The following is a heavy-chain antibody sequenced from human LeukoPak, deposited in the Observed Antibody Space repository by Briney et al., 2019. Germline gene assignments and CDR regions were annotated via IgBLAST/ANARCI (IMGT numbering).Heavy chain of an antibody. CDR1: GFTFSSYW. V-gene: IGHV3-7*02. CDR3: ARHYYDSSGYYSCDY. CDR2: IKEDGSEK. Sequence: GGSLRLSCAASGFTFSSYWMSWVRQAPGKGLEWVANIKEDGSEKYYVDSVRGRFTISRDNAKNSLYVQMNSLRAEDTAVYYCARHYYDSSGYYSCDYWGQGTLVIVSS. D-gene: IGHD3-22*01. J-gene: IGHJ4*02.